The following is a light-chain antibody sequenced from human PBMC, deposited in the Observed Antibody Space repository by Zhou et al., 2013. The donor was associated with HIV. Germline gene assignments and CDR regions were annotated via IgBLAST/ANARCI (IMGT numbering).Light chain of an antibody. CDR1: RRISSY. V-gene: IGKV1-17*01. J-gene: IGKJ4*01. Sequence: DIQMTQSPSSLSASVGDRVTITCRASRRISSYLNWYQQKPGQAPKLLIYAASRLQSGVPSRFSGNGSGTEFTLTISSLQPEDFATYYCLQHNSYPLTFGGGTKVEI. CDR2: AAS. CDR3: LQHNSYPLT.